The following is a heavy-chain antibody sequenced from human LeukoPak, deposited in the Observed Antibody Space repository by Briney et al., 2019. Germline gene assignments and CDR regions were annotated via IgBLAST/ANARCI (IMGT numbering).Heavy chain of an antibody. CDR2: ISDSGGST. CDR3: AKVPDTYGDSYFDY. Sequence: GGSLRLSCAASGFTFSNYWMHWVRQVPGKGLEWVSGISDSGGSTYYADSVKGRFTISRDNSKNTLYLQMNSLRAEDTAVYYCAKVPDTYGDSYFDYWGQGTLVTVSS. CDR1: GFTFSNYW. J-gene: IGHJ4*02. V-gene: IGHV3-23*01. D-gene: IGHD4-17*01.